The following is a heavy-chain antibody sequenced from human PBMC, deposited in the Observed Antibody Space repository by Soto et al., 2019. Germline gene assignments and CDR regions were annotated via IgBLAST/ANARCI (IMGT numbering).Heavy chain of an antibody. CDR3: AKKVNSGSGSQYFDY. D-gene: IGHD3-10*01. CDR2: ISSSSSTI. Sequence: GGSLRLSCAASGFTFSSYSMNWVRQAPGKGLEWVSYISSSSSTIYYADSVKGRFTISRDNSKNMLFLQMNSLRAEDTAIYYCAKKVNSGSGSQYFDYWGQGTLVT. V-gene: IGHV3-48*01. CDR1: GFTFSSYS. J-gene: IGHJ4*02.